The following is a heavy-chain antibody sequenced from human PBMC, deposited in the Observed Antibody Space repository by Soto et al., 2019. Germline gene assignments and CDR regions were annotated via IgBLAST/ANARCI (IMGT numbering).Heavy chain of an antibody. CDR3: ARTLWFGELT. Sequence: QITLKESGPTLVKPTQTLTLTCTFSGFSLITSGVGVNWIRQPPGKALEWLAVIYWDDDKRYSPSLKSRLTITKDTSKNQVVLTMTNMDPVDTATYYCARTLWFGELTWGQGTLVTVSS. V-gene: IGHV2-5*02. J-gene: IGHJ5*02. CDR2: IYWDDDK. CDR1: GFSLITSGVG. D-gene: IGHD3-10*01.